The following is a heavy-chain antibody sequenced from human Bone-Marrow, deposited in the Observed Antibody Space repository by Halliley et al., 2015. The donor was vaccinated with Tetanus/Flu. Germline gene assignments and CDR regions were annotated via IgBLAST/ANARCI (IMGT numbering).Heavy chain of an antibody. J-gene: IGHJ6*02. CDR3: ARPQITLFGLDV. Sequence: CAASGFTFSRYWMHWVRQAPGKGLVWVSRINGDGTSTTCADSVKGRFTISRDNAKNTVYLQMDSLRAEDTAVYYCARPQITLFGLDVWGQGTTVTVSS. D-gene: IGHD3-3*01. CDR1: GFTFSRYW. CDR2: INGDGTST. V-gene: IGHV3-74*03.